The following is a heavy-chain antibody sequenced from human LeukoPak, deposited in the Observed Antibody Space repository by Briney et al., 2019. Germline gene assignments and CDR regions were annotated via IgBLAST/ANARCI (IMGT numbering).Heavy chain of an antibody. J-gene: IGHJ4*02. CDR2: IYHSGNT. V-gene: IGHV4-30-2*01. D-gene: IGHD4-17*01. CDR1: GASISSGGYS. CDR3: ARKKAYGDYVDY. Sequence: SETLSLTCAVSGASISSGGYSWNWIRLPPGKGLEWIANIYHSGNTYYNPSLRSRVTISVDTSKNQFSLMLSSVTAADTALYYCARKKAYGDYVDYWGQGTLVTVSS.